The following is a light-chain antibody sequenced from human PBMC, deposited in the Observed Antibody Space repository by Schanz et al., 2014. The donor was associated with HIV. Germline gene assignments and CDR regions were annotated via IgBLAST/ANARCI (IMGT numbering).Light chain of an antibody. CDR3: ATWDDSLEGVE. V-gene: IGLV1-40*01. Sequence: QSVLTQPPSVSGAPGQGVTISCSGSSSNIGANYDVHWYQQLPGTAPKLLIYGNINRPSGVPDRFSASKSGTSASLAITGLQSEDESDYYCATWDDSLEGVEFGGGTKLTVL. CDR1: SSNIGANYD. J-gene: IGLJ2*01. CDR2: GNI.